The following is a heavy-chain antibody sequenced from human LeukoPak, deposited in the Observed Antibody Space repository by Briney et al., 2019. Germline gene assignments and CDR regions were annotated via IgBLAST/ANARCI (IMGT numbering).Heavy chain of an antibody. Sequence: GGSLRLSCAASGFTFSSYGMSWVRQAQGRGLEWVSGISGSGDNSYYADSVKGRFTIFRDNSKNTVYLQMNSLSAEDTAVYYCARARVIVVVPAAIPDAFDIWGQGTMVTVSS. CDR3: ARARVIVVVPAAIPDAFDI. V-gene: IGHV3-23*01. J-gene: IGHJ3*02. CDR1: GFTFSSYG. CDR2: ISGSGDNS. D-gene: IGHD2-2*01.